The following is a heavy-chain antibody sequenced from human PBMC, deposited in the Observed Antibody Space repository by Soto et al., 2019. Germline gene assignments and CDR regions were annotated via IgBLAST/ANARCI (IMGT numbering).Heavy chain of an antibody. Sequence: SETLSLTCTVSGGSISSGGYYWSWIRQHPGKGLEWIGYIYYSGSTYYNPSLKSRVTISVGTSKNQFSLKLSSVTAADTAVYYCARHRVGGYYDSSGYPDYWGQGTLVTVSS. CDR3: ARHRVGGYYDSSGYPDY. J-gene: IGHJ4*02. CDR1: GGSISSGGYY. V-gene: IGHV4-31*02. D-gene: IGHD3-22*01. CDR2: IYYSGST.